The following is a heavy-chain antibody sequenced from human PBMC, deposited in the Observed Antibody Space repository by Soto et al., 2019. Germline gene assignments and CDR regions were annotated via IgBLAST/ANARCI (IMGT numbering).Heavy chain of an antibody. V-gene: IGHV1-69*01. Sequence: QAQLVQSGAEVKKPGSSVKVSCKASGGTFSTYAITWVRQAPGQGPEWMGGIIPSFGTANYAQKFQGRVTMTPDESTNTAYMELNSLRAEDTAVYYCARDERQVLTALGRSYFDYWGQGTLVTVSS. CDR1: GGTFSTYA. CDR2: IIPSFGTA. D-gene: IGHD2-21*02. J-gene: IGHJ4*02. CDR3: ARDERQVLTALGRSYFDY.